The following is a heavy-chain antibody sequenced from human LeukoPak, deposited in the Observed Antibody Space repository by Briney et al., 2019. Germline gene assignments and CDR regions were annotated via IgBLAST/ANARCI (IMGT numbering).Heavy chain of an antibody. CDR1: GGSISYY. CDR2: IYYSGST. V-gene: IGHV4-59*08. D-gene: IGHD3-16*02. Sequence: PSETLSLTCSVSGGSISYYSSWIRPPPGKGLEWIGYIYYSGSTNYNPSLRSRVTISVDTSKNQFSLKLSSVTAADTAVYYCARQGYYDYVWGSYRRAIYFDYWGQGTLVTVSS. CDR3: ARQGYYDYVWGSYRRAIYFDY. J-gene: IGHJ4*02.